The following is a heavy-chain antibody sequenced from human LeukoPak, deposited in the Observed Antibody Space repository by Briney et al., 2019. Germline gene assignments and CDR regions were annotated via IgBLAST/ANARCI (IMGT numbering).Heavy chain of an antibody. CDR3: VIRPPFPTVRGVTADC. D-gene: IGHD3-10*01. CDR2: IRNDGSNK. V-gene: IGHV3-30*02. CDR1: GFTFNAYG. J-gene: IGHJ4*02. Sequence: GGSPRLSCAASGFTFNAYGMHWVRQAPGKGPEWVAFIRNDGSNKYYADSVKGGFTISRDNSKNTLYLQMNSLRAEDTAVYYCVIRPPFPTVRGVTADCWGQGTLVTVSS.